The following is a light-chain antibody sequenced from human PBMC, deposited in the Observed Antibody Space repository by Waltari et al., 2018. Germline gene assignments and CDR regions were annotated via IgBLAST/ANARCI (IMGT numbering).Light chain of an antibody. J-gene: IGKJ2*01. CDR3: QQCYSSPYT. CDR1: QSVLSSSNNKNY. CDR2: WAS. V-gene: IGKV4-1*01. Sequence: DIVMTQSPDSLAVSLGERATLNCKSSQSVLSSSNNKNYLGWYQQKPGQHPRLLISWASTRESGVPDRFSGSGSGTDFTLTISSLQAEDVAVYYCQQCYSSPYTFGQGTKLEIK.